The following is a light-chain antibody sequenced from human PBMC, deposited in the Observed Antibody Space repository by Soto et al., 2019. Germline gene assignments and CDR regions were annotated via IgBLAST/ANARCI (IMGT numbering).Light chain of an antibody. J-gene: IGLJ2*01. CDR3: LSYDTTNQV. Sequence: NFMLTQPHSVSESPGKTVTISCTRSSGNIASNFVQWFQQRPGSSPTTVIYEDNQRPSGVPDRFSGSIDSSPNSASLTISGLKTEDEADYYCLSYDTTNQVFGAGTKLTVL. V-gene: IGLV6-57*01. CDR2: EDN. CDR1: SGNIASNF.